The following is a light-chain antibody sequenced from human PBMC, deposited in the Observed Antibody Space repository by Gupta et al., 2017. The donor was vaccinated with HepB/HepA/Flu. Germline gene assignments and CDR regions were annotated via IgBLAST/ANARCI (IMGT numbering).Light chain of an antibody. CDR1: SSNGGKYNL. V-gene: IGLV2-23*02. CDR2: DVN. CDR3: CSDGGSYTFV. Sequence: QSALTHPASVSGSPGQSVTITCTGTSSNGGKYNLVSWYRQYPGEAPKLIIYDVNKLSPGVSNRFAASKSGNTASLTISGRQAEDEADYYCCSDGGSYTFVFAPGTKVTVL. J-gene: IGLJ1*01.